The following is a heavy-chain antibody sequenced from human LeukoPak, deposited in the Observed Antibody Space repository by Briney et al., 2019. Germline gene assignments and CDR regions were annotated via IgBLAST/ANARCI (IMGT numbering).Heavy chain of an antibody. J-gene: IGHJ5*02. Sequence: ASVKVSCKASGYTFTSYDINWVRQATGQGLEWMGWMNPNSGNTGYAQKFQGRVTMTRNTSISTAYMELSSLRPEDTAVYYCARVDYGDYGFDPWGQGTLVTVSS. CDR3: ARVDYGDYGFDP. CDR2: MNPNSGNT. CDR1: GYTFTSYD. D-gene: IGHD4-17*01. V-gene: IGHV1-8*01.